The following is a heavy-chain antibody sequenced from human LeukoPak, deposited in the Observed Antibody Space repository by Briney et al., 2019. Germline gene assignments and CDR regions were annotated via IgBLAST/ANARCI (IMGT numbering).Heavy chain of an antibody. J-gene: IGHJ4*02. Sequence: PSETLSLTCTVSGGSISSYYWSWIRQPPGKGLEWIGYIYYSGSTNYNPSLKSRVTISVDTSKNQFSLKLSSVTAAGTAVYYCARATYGYSGSSALDYWGQGTLVTVSS. D-gene: IGHD5-18*01. CDR1: GGSISSYY. CDR2: IYYSGST. CDR3: ARATYGYSGSSALDY. V-gene: IGHV4-59*01.